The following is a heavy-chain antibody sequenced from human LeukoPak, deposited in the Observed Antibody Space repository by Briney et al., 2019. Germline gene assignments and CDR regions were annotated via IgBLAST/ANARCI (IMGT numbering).Heavy chain of an antibody. Sequence: SETLSLTCTVSGGSISSYYWSWIRQPPGKGLEWIGYIYYSGSTNYNPSLKSRVTISVDTSKNQFSLKLSSVTAADTAVYYCARVLVGASEAFDIWGQGTMVTVSS. CDR2: IYYSGST. CDR1: GGSISSYY. D-gene: IGHD1-26*01. J-gene: IGHJ3*02. V-gene: IGHV4-59*08. CDR3: ARVLVGASEAFDI.